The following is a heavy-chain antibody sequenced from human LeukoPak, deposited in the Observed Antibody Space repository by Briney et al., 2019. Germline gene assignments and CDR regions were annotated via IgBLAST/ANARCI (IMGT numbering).Heavy chain of an antibody. V-gene: IGHV3-30*04. D-gene: IGHD1-7*01. J-gene: IGHJ3*02. CDR2: MSSDGSYK. CDR3: ATESNGNYPMEHAFHI. Sequence: PGGSLRLSCEASGFTLSYYAMHWVRQAPGKGPEWVAVMSSDGSYKDYGDSVKGRFTISRDNSRNTLYLEMNSLSPEDTAVYYCATESNGNYPMEHAFHIWGQGTMVTVSS. CDR1: GFTLSYYA.